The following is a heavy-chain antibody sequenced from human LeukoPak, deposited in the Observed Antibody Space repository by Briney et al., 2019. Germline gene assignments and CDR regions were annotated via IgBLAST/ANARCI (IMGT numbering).Heavy chain of an antibody. CDR1: GFTVSSHD. D-gene: IGHD3-16*01. CDR2: IYMGGNT. Sequence: GGSLTLSCAAAGFTVSSHDMSWVRQAPGKGLEWVSVIYMGGNTFYADSVKGRFTISRHTSKNTLYLQMSSLRAEDTAVYYCARVGDEVAYTRGYLDYWGQGTLVTVSS. V-gene: IGHV3-53*04. J-gene: IGHJ4*02. CDR3: ARVGDEVAYTRGYLDY.